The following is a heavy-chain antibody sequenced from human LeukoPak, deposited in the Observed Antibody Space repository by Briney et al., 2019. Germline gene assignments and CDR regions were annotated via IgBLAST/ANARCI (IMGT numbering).Heavy chain of an antibody. D-gene: IGHD3-3*01. CDR2: ISWDGGST. CDR3: ARAGYDFWSGYFFDY. CDR1: GFTFDDYT. V-gene: IGHV3-43*01. J-gene: IGHJ4*02. Sequence: GGSLRLSCAASGFTFDDYTMHWVRQAPGKGLEWVSLISWDGGSTYYADSVKGRFTISRDNSKNSLYLQMNSLRTEDTALYYCARAGYDFWSGYFFDYWGEGTLVTVSS.